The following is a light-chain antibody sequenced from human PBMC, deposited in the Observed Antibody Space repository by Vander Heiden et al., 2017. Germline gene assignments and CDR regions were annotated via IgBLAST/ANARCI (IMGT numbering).Light chain of an antibody. Sequence: EIVMTQSPATLSVSPGERATLSCRASQKVSRNLAWYQQKPGQAPRLLIYGASTRATGIPARLSGSASGTEFTLTITILQSEDFALFYCQQDDNWPRTFGQGTKVEI. V-gene: IGKV3-15*01. J-gene: IGKJ1*01. CDR2: GAS. CDR3: QQDDNWPRT. CDR1: QKVSRN.